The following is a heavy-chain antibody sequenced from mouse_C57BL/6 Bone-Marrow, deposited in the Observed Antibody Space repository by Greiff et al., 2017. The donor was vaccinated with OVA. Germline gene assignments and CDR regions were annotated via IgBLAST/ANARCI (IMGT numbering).Heavy chain of an antibody. CDR1: GYTFTSYW. V-gene: IGHV1-59*01. D-gene: IGHD4-1*02. J-gene: IGHJ2*01. CDR3: ARPTGSSWD. CDR2: IDPSDSYT. Sequence: QVQLQQPGAELVRPGTSVKLSCKASGYTFTSYWMHWVKQRPGQGLEWIGVIDPSDSYTNYNQKFKGKATLTVDTSSSTAYMQLSSLTSEDSAVHYCARPTGSSWDWGQGTTLTVSS.